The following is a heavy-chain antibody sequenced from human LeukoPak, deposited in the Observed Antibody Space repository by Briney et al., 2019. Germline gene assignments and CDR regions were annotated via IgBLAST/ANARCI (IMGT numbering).Heavy chain of an antibody. J-gene: IGHJ4*02. CDR2: INHSGST. CDR1: GGSISSSSSY. D-gene: IGHD6-19*01. Sequence: SETLSLTCTVSGGSISSSSSYWGWIRQPPGKGLEWIGEINHSGSTNYNPSLKSRVTISVDTSKNQFSLKLSSVTAADTAVYYCASRAGTLGYWGQGTLVTVSS. CDR3: ASRAGTLGY. V-gene: IGHV4-39*07.